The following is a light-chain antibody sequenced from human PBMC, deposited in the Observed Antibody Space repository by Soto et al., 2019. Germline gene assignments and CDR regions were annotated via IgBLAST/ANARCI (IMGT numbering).Light chain of an antibody. CDR3: SSYAGSNNLL. J-gene: IGLJ2*01. CDR2: EVS. V-gene: IGLV2-8*01. Sequence: QSVMTQPPSVSAAPGQRVTISCSGSSSNIGGNSVSWYQQHPGKAPKLMIYEVSKRPSGVPDRFSGSQSGNTASLTVSGLQAEDEADYYCSSYAGSNNLLFGGGTKLTVL. CDR1: SSNIGGNS.